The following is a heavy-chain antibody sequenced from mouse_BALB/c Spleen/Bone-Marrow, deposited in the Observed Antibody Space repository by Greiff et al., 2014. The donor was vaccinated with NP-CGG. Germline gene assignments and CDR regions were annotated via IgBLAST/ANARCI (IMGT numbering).Heavy chain of an antibody. Sequence: VQLQQSGAELVRSGASVKLSCTASGFNIKDYYMHWVKQRPEQGLEWIGWIDPENGDTEYAPKFQGKATMTADTSSNTAYLQLSSLTSEDTVVYYCRVSYYFDYWGQGTTLTVSS. J-gene: IGHJ2*01. V-gene: IGHV14-4*02. CDR3: RVSYYFDY. CDR2: IDPENGDT. CDR1: GFNIKDYY.